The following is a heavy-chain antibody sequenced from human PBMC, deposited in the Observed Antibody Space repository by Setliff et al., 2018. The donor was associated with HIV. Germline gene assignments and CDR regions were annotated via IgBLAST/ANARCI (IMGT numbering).Heavy chain of an antibody. J-gene: IGHJ6*02. CDR3: ARSVIGYYYYGMDV. CDR1: GFTFSSYA. D-gene: IGHD3-10*01. CDR2: ISYDGSNK. Sequence: GGSLRLSCAASGFTFSSYAMHWVRQAPGKGLEWVAVISYDGSNKYYADSVKGRFTISRDNSKNTLYLQMNSLRAEGTAVYYCARSVIGYYYYGMDVWGQGTTVTVSS. V-gene: IGHV3-30*01.